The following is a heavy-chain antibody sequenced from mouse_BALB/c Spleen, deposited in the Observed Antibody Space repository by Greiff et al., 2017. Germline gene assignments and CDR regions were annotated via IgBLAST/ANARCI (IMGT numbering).Heavy chain of an antibody. CDR1: GFSLTGYG. CDR2: IWGDGST. Sequence: VQRVESGPGLVAPSQSLSITCTVSGFSLTGYGVNWVRQPPGKGLEWLGMIWGDGSTDYNSALKSRLSISKDNSKSQVFLKMNSLQTDDTARYYCARTLTMITKGGYYFDYWGQGTTLTVAS. D-gene: IGHD2-4*01. J-gene: IGHJ2*01. V-gene: IGHV2-6-7*01. CDR3: ARTLTMITKGGYYFDY.